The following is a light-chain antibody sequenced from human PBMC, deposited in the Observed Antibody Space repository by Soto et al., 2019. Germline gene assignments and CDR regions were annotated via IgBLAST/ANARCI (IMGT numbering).Light chain of an antibody. CDR1: QSVLYSSNNKNY. CDR3: QQYYSTLHLP. CDR2: WAS. Sequence: DIVMTQSPDSLAVSLGESATINCKSSQSVLYSSNNKNYLAWYQQKPGQPPKLIIYWASTRESGVPDRFSGSGSGTDFTLTISSLQAEDVAFYYCQQYYSTLHLPCGGGTKVEIK. V-gene: IGKV4-1*01. J-gene: IGKJ4*01.